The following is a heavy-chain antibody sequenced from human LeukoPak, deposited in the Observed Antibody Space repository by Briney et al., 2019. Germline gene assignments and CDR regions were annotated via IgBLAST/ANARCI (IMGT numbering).Heavy chain of an antibody. CDR2: ITSNGGHT. Sequence: PGGSLRLSCAASGFTFSNFAMSWVRLAPGKGLEWASVITSNGGHTYYADSVKGRFAISRDNSKNTLYLQMNSLRAEDTAVYYCTKDKEDIVLMVFALSGYYFDYWGQGTLVTVSP. CDR3: TKDKEDIVLMVFALSGYYFDY. CDR1: GFTFSNFA. J-gene: IGHJ4*02. D-gene: IGHD2-8*01. V-gene: IGHV3-23*01.